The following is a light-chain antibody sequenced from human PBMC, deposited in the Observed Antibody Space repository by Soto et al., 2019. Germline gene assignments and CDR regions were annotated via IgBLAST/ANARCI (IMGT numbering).Light chain of an antibody. CDR3: QQHDILPIT. CDR1: QSVTTN. CDR2: SAS. V-gene: IGKV1-27*01. J-gene: IGKJ5*01. Sequence: MTQSPATLSVSPGERVTFSCRASQSVTTNLAWYQHKPGKVPQLLIYSASTLQSGVPSRFSGSGSGTDFTLTISRLEPEDFALYYCQQHDILPITFGQGTRLEIK.